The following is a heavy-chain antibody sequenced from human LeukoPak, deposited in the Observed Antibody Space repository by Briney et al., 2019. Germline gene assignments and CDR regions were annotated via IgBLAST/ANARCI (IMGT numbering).Heavy chain of an antibody. V-gene: IGHV3-21*04. CDR3: AKDFDYYDSSGYYGAFDY. CDR1: GFTFSSYS. J-gene: IGHJ4*02. CDR2: ISSSSSYI. D-gene: IGHD3-22*01. Sequence: GGSLRLSCAASGFTFSSYSMNWVRQAPGKGLEWVSSISSSSSYIYYADSVKGRFTISRDNSKNTLYLQMNSLRAEDTAVYYCAKDFDYYDSSGYYGAFDYWGQGTLVTVSS.